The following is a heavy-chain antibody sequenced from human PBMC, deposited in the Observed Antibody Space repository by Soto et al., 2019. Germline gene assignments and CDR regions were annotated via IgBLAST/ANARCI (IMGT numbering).Heavy chain of an antibody. Sequence: GGSLRLSCAASGFTFDDYSINWVRQTPGKGLEWVALISRSGTYKYYADSVRGRFTISSAYRESTVSLQLNSLTPEYTAGYFFARDGTAASPRPEGSRYWGQGSLVTVSS. D-gene: IGHD2-2*01. CDR3: ARDGTAASPRPEGSRY. CDR1: GFTFDDYS. V-gene: IGHV3-21*01. J-gene: IGHJ4*02. CDR2: ISRSGTYK.